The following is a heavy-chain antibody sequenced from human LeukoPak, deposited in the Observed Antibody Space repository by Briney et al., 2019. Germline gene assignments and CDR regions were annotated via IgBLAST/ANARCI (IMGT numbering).Heavy chain of an antibody. D-gene: IGHD3-16*01. CDR1: GFTFSSYFW. V-gene: IGHV3-74*01. Sequence: GGSLRLSCAASGFTFSSYFWMHWVRQAPGKGLVWVSRIKSDGSSSTYADSEKGRFTISRDNAKNSLYLQMNTLRAEDTAVYYCVRGRGGGDPFDIWGQGTKVTVSS. CDR3: VRGRGGGDPFDI. J-gene: IGHJ3*02. CDR2: IKSDGSSS.